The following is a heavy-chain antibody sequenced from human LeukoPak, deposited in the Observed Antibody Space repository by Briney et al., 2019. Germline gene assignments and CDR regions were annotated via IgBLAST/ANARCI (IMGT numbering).Heavy chain of an antibody. Sequence: PGGSLRLSCAASGFTFSSYSMNWVRQAPGKGLEWVSYISSSSSTTYYADSVKGRFTISRDNAKNSLYLQMNSLRAEDTAVYYCARGDIVVVPAAFLFDYWGQGTLVTVSS. D-gene: IGHD2-2*01. CDR1: GFTFSSYS. CDR3: ARGDIVVVPAAFLFDY. V-gene: IGHV3-48*01. J-gene: IGHJ4*02. CDR2: ISSSSSTT.